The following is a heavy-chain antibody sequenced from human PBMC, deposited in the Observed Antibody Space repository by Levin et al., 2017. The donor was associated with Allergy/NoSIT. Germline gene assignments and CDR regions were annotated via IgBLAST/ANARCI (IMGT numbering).Heavy chain of an antibody. J-gene: IGHJ4*02. CDR2: LSYDGGDK. CDR1: GFTFSRYG. CDR3: AKDWGVAAADYYFDY. Sequence: SCAASGFTFSRYGMHWVRQAPGKGLEWVAVLSYDGGDKYYVDPVKGRFTISRDNSKNTLFLQMDSLRVDDTAVYYCAKDWGVAAADYYFDYWGQGTLVTVSS. V-gene: IGHV3-30*18. D-gene: IGHD6-13*01.